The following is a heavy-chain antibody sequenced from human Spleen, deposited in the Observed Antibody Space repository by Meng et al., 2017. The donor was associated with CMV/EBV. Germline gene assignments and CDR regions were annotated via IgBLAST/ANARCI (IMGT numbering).Heavy chain of an antibody. CDR2: IYSGGSTT. CDR1: GFAFSHYA. CDR3: ARDLITGSSFYFDS. J-gene: IGHJ4*02. Sequence: GESLKISCAASGFAFSHYAMSWVRQAPGKGLEWVSVIYSGGSTTYYADSVKGRFTISRDNSKNTLYLQMDSLRAEDTAIYYCARDLITGSSFYFDSWGLGTLVTVSS. D-gene: IGHD1-20*01. V-gene: IGHV3-23*03.